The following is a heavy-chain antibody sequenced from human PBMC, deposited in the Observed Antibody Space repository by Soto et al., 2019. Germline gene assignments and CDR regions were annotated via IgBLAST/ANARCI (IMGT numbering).Heavy chain of an antibody. D-gene: IGHD2-2*01. J-gene: IGHJ4*02. CDR2: IIPIFGTA. CDR3: ARAPIVVVPAATFIRDFDY. Sequence: ASVKVSCKASGGTFSSYAISWVRQAPGQGLEWMGGIIPIFGTANYAQKFQGRVTITADESTSTAYMELSSLGSEDTAVYYCARAPIVVVPAATFIRDFDYWGQGTLVTVSS. CDR1: GGTFSSYA. V-gene: IGHV1-69*13.